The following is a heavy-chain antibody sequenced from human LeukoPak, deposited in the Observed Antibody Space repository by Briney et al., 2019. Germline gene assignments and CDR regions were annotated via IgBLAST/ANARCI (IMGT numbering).Heavy chain of an antibody. CDR3: ALGYCINGVCYGLDY. V-gene: IGHV4-59*01. CDR2: IYYSGRT. Sequence: SETLSLTCTVSGGSISSYYWSWIRQPPGKGLEWIGYIYYSGRTMYNPSLKSRVTISVDTSKKQFSLKLRSVTAAHTAVYYCALGYCINGVCYGLDYWGQGTLVTVSS. D-gene: IGHD2-8*01. J-gene: IGHJ4*02. CDR1: GGSISSYY.